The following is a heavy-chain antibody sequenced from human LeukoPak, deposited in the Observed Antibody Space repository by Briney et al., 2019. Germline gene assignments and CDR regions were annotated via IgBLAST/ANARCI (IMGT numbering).Heavy chain of an antibody. J-gene: IGHJ4*02. Sequence: SETLSLTCAVYGGSFSGYYWSWIRQPPGKGLEWIGEINHSGSTNYSPSLKSRVTISVDTSKNQFSLKLSSVTAADTAVYYCASGSGWGYIDYWGQGTLVTVSS. CDR2: INHSGST. D-gene: IGHD6-19*01. V-gene: IGHV4-34*01. CDR1: GGSFSGYY. CDR3: ASGSGWGYIDY.